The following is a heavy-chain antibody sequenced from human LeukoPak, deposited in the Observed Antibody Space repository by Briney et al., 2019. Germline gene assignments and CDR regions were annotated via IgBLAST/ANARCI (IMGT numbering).Heavy chain of an antibody. D-gene: IGHD5-18*01. V-gene: IGHV3-23*01. CDR3: GRFGYNSGYVGLDY. CDR1: GFIFSNYA. J-gene: IGHJ4*02. Sequence: GGSLRLSCAASGFIFSNYAMSWVRQAPGKGLEWVSGISGSGGSTSYADSVKGRFTISRDNAKNTLYLQMNSLRVEDTGVYYCGRFGYNSGYVGLDYWGQGTLVTVSS. CDR2: ISGSGGST.